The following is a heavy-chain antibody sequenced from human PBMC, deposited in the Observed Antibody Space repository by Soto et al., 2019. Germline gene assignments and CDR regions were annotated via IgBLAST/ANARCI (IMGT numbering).Heavy chain of an antibody. D-gene: IGHD3-10*01. CDR1: GGTFSSYA. Sequence: GASVKVSCKASGGTFSSYAISWVRQAPGQGLEWMGGIIPIFGTANYAQKFQGRVTITADESTSTAYMELSSLRSEDTAVYYCASRLRPLVLLWFGEYNWGQGTLVTVSS. J-gene: IGHJ4*02. V-gene: IGHV1-69*13. CDR2: IIPIFGTA. CDR3: ASRLRPLVLLWFGEYN.